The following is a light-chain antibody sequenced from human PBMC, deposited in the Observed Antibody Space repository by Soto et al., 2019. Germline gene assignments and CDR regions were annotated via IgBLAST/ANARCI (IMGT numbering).Light chain of an antibody. CDR1: SSDVGSYNL. CDR3: CSYAGSSTLV. CDR2: EVS. V-gene: IGLV2-23*02. Sequence: QSVLTQPASVSGSPGQSITISCTGTSSDVGSYNLVSWYQQHPGKAPKLMIYEVSKRPSGVSNRFSGSKSGNTASLTISGXXXXXXXXXYCCSYAGSSTLVFGTGTKVTVL. J-gene: IGLJ1*01.